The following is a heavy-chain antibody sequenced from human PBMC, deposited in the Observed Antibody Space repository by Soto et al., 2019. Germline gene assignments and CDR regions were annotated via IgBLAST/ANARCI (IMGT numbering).Heavy chain of an antibody. CDR1: GGSISSYY. CDR3: ASSYYYDPSGPYFFDY. J-gene: IGHJ4*02. CDR2: IYYSGST. Sequence: SETLSLTCTVSGGSISSYYWSWIRQPPGKGLECIGYIYYSGSTNYNPSLQSRVTISVDTSKSQFSLKLSSVTAADTAFYYCASSYYYDPSGPYFFDYWGQGTLVTVSS. V-gene: IGHV4-59*01. D-gene: IGHD3-22*01.